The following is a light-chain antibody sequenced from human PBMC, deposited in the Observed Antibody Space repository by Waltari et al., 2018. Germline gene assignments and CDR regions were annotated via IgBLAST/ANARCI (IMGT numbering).Light chain of an antibody. CDR2: YNSDSDK. CDR3: LIWHNSAWV. Sequence: QGVLTQPASLSAPPGASASLTCTLRRGLHVGVSLLYWFPPKPGFPPQFLLRYNSDSDKHQGSGVPSRFSGSKDASANAGILFISGLQSEDEADYYCLIWHNSAWVFGGGTKLTVL. V-gene: IGLV5-45*01. J-gene: IGLJ3*02. CDR1: RGLHVGVSL.